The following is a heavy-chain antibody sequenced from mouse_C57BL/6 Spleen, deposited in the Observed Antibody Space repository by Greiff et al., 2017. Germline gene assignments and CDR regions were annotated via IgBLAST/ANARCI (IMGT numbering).Heavy chain of an antibody. J-gene: IGHJ3*01. D-gene: IGHD2-1*01. CDR2: ISYDGSN. CDR3: ARDYGNYGGSWFAY. Sequence: EVKLVESGPGLVKPSQSLSLTCSVTGYSITSGYYWNWIRQFPGNKLEWMGYISYDGSNNYNPSLKNRISITRDTSKNQFFLKLNSVTTEDTATYYCARDYGNYGGSWFAYWGQGTLVTVSA. CDR1: GYSITSGYY. V-gene: IGHV3-6*01.